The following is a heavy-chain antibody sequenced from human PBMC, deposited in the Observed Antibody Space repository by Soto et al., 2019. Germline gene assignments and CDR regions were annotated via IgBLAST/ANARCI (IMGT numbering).Heavy chain of an antibody. J-gene: IGHJ5*01. D-gene: IGHD5-18*01. V-gene: IGHV3-15*07. Sequence: EVQLVESGGGLVKPGGSLRLSCAVSGFSLTNVWMNWVRQAPGKGLEWVGRIKSKADGGTTDYAAPVKGRFIISRDESKNTLYLEMNSLKSEYTAVYYCSHGYEQDFQSWGHGTLVTVSS. CDR2: IKSKADGGTT. CDR3: SHGYEQDFQS. CDR1: GFSLTNVW.